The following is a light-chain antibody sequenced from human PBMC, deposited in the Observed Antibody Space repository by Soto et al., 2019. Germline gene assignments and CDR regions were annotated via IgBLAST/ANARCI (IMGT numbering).Light chain of an antibody. CDR2: DIN. CDR3: VSYTTSASYV. V-gene: IGLV2-14*01. J-gene: IGLJ1*01. CDR1: SSDVGNYIF. Sequence: QSALTQPASVSGSPGQSITISCTGTSSDVGNYIFVSWYRQHPGKAPKLMIYDINNRPSGVSNRFSGSKSGNTASLTISRLQAEDEDDYYCVSYTTSASYVFGTGTKLTVL.